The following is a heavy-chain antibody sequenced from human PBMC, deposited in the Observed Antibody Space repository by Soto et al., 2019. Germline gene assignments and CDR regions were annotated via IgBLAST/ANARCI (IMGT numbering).Heavy chain of an antibody. CDR1: GGSVSGGSYY. Sequence: SETLSLTRTVSGGSVSGGSYYWSRIRQPPGKGLEWIGYMYYIGSINYNPSLKSRVTISVDTSKNQFSLRLTSVTAADTAMYYCGRVSHRVGRPFDAWGQGTLVTVSS. V-gene: IGHV4-61*01. CDR3: GRVSHRVGRPFDA. J-gene: IGHJ4*02. CDR2: MYYIGSI.